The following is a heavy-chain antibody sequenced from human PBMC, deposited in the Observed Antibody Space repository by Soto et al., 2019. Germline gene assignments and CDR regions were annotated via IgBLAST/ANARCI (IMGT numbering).Heavy chain of an antibody. Sequence: SETLSLTCTVSGASIRSSAYWGWIRPPPGKGLEWIGSIYSIGSTYYNPSLKSGVTISVDRSKNQFSLKLSSVTAADTAVYYCARGTIVGATGIVDYWGQGTLVTVSS. J-gene: IGHJ4*02. V-gene: IGHV4-39*07. CDR3: ARGTIVGATGIVDY. D-gene: IGHD1-26*01. CDR1: GASIRSSAY. CDR2: IYSIGST.